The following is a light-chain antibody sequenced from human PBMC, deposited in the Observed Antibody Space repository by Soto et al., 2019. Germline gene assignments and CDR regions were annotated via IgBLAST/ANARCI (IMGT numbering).Light chain of an antibody. Sequence: DNQMTQSPSSLSVSVGDGVTITCRASQSISSYLNWYQQKPGKAPKLLIYAASSLQSGVPSRFSGSGSGTDFTLTISSLQPEDFATYYCQQSYSTPYTFGQGTKLEIK. J-gene: IGKJ2*01. CDR1: QSISSY. CDR3: QQSYSTPYT. CDR2: AAS. V-gene: IGKV1-39*01.